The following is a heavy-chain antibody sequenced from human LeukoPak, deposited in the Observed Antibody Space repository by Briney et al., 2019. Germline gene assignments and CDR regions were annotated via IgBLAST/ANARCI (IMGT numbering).Heavy chain of an antibody. J-gene: IGHJ5*02. D-gene: IGHD3-10*01. CDR2: MYYSGGT. V-gene: IGHV4-59*01. Sequence: SETLSLTCTVSGGSISSYYWSWIRQSPGKGLEWIGYMYYSGGTNYNPSLKSRVTISVDTSKNQFSLKLTSVTAADTAVYYCAWFGDVYYFDPWGQGTLVTVSS. CDR1: GGSISSYY. CDR3: AWFGDVYYFDP.